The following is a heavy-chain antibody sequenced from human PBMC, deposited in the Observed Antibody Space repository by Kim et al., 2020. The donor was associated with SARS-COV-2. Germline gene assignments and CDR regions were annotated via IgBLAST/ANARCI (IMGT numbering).Heavy chain of an antibody. J-gene: IGHJ4*02. CDR3: EKGRGYGGNLPPGY. V-gene: IGHV3-23*01. D-gene: IGHD4-17*01. Sequence: DTVKSRFNISRDNSKNTLYLQMNSLRAEDTGVYYGEKGRGYGGNLPPGYWGQGTLVTVSS.